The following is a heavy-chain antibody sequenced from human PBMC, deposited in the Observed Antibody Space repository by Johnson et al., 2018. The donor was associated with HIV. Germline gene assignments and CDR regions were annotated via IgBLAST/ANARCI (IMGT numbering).Heavy chain of an antibody. CDR2: ISYDGSNK. D-gene: IGHD6-19*01. CDR1: GFTFSSYA. CDR3: ARDRRNRQWQRLDAFDI. Sequence: QVQLVESGGGVVQPGRSLRLSCAASGFTFSSYAMHWVRQAPGKGLEWVAVISYDGSNKYYADSVKGRFTISRDNAKNSLYLQMNSLRAEDTAVYYCARDRRNRQWQRLDAFDIWGQGTMVIVSS. J-gene: IGHJ3*02. V-gene: IGHV3-30-3*01.